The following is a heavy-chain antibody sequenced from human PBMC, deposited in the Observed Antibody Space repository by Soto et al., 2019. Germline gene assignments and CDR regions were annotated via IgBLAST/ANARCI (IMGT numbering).Heavy chain of an antibody. CDR2: ISWNGNFT. CDR1: GYSFEDYS. J-gene: IGHJ4*02. V-gene: IGHV3-9*01. D-gene: IGHD2-15*01. CDR3: VGGSWFD. Sequence: EVQLVESGGEMVQPGRSMKLSCVGSGYSFEDYSMHWVRQAPGKGLEWVSGISWNGNFTGYAVSVKGRFTISRDNAKNSLFLQMRSLRLEDTALYYCVGGSWFDWGQGTLVTVSS.